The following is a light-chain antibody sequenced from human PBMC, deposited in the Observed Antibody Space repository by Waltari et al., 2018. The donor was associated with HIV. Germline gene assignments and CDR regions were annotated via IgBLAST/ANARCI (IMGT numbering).Light chain of an antibody. J-gene: IGLJ3*02. CDR1: SSNIGSNT. V-gene: IGLV1-44*01. Sequence: QSVLTQPPSASGTPGQRVTISCSGSSSNIGSNTVNWYQQLPGMAPKLLIYSNNQRPSVVPDRFSGSKSGTSASLAISGLQSEDEADYYCAAWDDSLAWVFGGGTKLTVL. CDR2: SNN. CDR3: AAWDDSLAWV.